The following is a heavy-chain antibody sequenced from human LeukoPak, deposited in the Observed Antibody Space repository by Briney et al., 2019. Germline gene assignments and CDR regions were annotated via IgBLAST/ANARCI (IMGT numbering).Heavy chain of an antibody. CDR3: AHQSSGWGYYFDF. Sequence: GGCLSLSRAASGFSLSSYEMNGVRPAPGRGLEGVLDISSCGRTMYYADSMKGRFTISRDKAKNSLYLQMNSLRAEGTAVYYCAHQSSGWGYYFDFWGQGTLVTVSS. V-gene: IGHV3-48*03. D-gene: IGHD6-19*01. J-gene: IGHJ4*02. CDR1: GFSLSSYE. CDR2: ISSCGRTM.